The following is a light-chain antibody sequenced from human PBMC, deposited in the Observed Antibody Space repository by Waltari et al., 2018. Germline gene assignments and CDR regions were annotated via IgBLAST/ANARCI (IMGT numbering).Light chain of an antibody. Sequence: QSVLTQPPSVSGAPGQRVTISCTGSSSNIGAGYAVHWYQQLPGTAPKLLIYGNSNRPSGVPDRFSGSKSGTSASLGITGLQAEDEADYYCQSYDSSLSAPVFGGGTKLTVL. J-gene: IGLJ2*01. CDR3: QSYDSSLSAPV. V-gene: IGLV1-40*01. CDR1: SSNIGAGYA. CDR2: GNS.